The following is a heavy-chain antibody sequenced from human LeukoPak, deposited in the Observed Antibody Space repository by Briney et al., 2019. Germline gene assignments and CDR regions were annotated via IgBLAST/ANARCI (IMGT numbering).Heavy chain of an antibody. Sequence: PSETLSLTCTVSGGSISSYYWSWIRQPAGKGLEWIGRIYTSGSTNYNPSLKSRVTMSVDTSKNQFSLKLSSVTAADTAVYYCARVRRPAPYFNWFDPWGQGTLVTVSS. V-gene: IGHV4-4*07. CDR3: ARVRRPAPYFNWFDP. J-gene: IGHJ5*02. CDR2: IYTSGST. CDR1: GGSISSYY. D-gene: IGHD2-2*01.